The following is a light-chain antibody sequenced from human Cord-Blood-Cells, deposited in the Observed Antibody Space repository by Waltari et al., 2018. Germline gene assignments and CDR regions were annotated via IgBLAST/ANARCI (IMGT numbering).Light chain of an antibody. J-gene: IGLJ3*02. CDR1: SRDVGSYNL. CDR3: CSYAGSSTWV. CDR2: EVS. Sequence: QSALTQPASVSGSPGQSITLSCTGTSRDVGSYNLVSWYQQHPGKAPKLMSYEVSKRPSGVSNRFSGSKSGNTASLTISGLQAEDEADYYCCSYAGSSTWVFGGGTKLTVL. V-gene: IGLV2-23*02.